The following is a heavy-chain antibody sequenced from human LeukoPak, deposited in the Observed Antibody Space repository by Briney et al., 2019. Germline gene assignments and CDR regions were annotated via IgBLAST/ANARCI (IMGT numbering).Heavy chain of an antibody. D-gene: IGHD1-26*01. V-gene: IGHV3-7*01. Sequence: GGSLRLSCAASGFTFRSNWMSWVRQVPGKGLEWVANIKQDGSEKYYVDSVKGRFTISRDNAKNSLYLQMNNLRGEDTAVYYCARDKIVGATHFDYWGQGTLVTVSS. CDR2: IKQDGSEK. J-gene: IGHJ4*02. CDR3: ARDKIVGATHFDY. CDR1: GFTFRSNW.